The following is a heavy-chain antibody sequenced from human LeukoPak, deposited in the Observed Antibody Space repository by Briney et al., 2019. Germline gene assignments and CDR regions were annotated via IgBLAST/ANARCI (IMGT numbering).Heavy chain of an antibody. CDR2: VYYSGTT. CDR3: ARDPQGGTTSDAFDI. D-gene: IGHD1-1*01. V-gene: IGHV4-59*01. CDR1: GGSISSYY. Sequence: PSETLSLTCTVSGGSISSYYWSWIRQPPGKGLEWIGYVYYSGTTNYNPSLKSRVTISVDTSKNQFSLKLSSVTAADTAVYFCARDPQGGTTSDAFDIWGQETMVTVSS. J-gene: IGHJ3*02.